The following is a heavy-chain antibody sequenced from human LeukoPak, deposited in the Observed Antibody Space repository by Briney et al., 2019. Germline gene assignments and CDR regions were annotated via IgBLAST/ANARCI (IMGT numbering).Heavy chain of an antibody. CDR3: AKDRTGRSEGHFDY. Sequence: GGSLRLSCAASGFTFDDYAMHWVRQAPGKGLEWVSGISWNSGSIGYADSVKGRFTISRDNAKNSLYLQMNSLRAEDTALYYCAKDRTGRSEGHFDYWGQGTLVTVSS. J-gene: IGHJ4*02. V-gene: IGHV3-9*01. D-gene: IGHD1-14*01. CDR1: GFTFDDYA. CDR2: ISWNSGSI.